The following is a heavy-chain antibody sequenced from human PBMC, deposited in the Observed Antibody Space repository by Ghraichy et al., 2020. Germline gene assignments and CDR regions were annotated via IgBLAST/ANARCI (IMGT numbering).Heavy chain of an antibody. V-gene: IGHV1-2*02. CDR1: GYTFTNYY. CDR3: ARVVVGATNWFDP. CDR2: INPNSGGT. Sequence: SVKVSCKASGYTFTNYYIHWVRQAPGQGLEWMAWINPNSGGTNYAQKFQDRVTMTRDTSISTAYMELSRLRSDDTAIYYCARVVVGATNWFDPWGQGTLVTLSS. D-gene: IGHD1-26*01. J-gene: IGHJ5*02.